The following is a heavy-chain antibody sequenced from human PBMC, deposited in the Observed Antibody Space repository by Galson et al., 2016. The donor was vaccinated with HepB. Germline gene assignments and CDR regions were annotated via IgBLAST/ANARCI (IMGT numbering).Heavy chain of an antibody. V-gene: IGHV4-61*03. CDR3: ARVSHDSFDI. J-gene: IGHJ3*02. CDR2: CYYTANT. Sequence: SETLSLTCAVSGVSVTSGGYYWSWIRQPPGKGLEWIGYCYYTANTGYNPSLESRVTISRDTSKNHFSLTLNSLTAADTAVYYCARVSHDSFDIWGQGTIVTVSS. CDR1: GVSVTSGGYY.